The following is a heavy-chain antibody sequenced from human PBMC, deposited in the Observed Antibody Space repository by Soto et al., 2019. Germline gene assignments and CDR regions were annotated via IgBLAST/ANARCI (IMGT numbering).Heavy chain of an antibody. CDR1: GFTFSNAW. CDR3: TTPFRETYYDFWSGSYYMDV. Sequence: GGSLRLSCAASGFTFSNAWMSWVRQAPGKGLEWVGRIKSKTDGGTTDYAAPVKGRFTISRDDSKNTLYLQMNSLKTEDTAVYYCTTPFRETYYDFWSGSYYMDVWGKGTTVTVSS. V-gene: IGHV3-15*01. CDR2: IKSKTDGGTT. J-gene: IGHJ6*03. D-gene: IGHD3-3*01.